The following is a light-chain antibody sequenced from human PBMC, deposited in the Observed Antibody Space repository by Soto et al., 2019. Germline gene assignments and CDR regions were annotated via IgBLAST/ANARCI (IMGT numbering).Light chain of an antibody. CDR2: RNN. V-gene: IGLV1-47*01. CDR3: AAWDDSLSVHYV. J-gene: IGLJ1*01. Sequence: QSVLTQPPSASGTPGRRVTISSSGSSSNIGSNYVYWYQQLPGSAPKLLIYRNNQRPSGVPDRFSGSKSGTSASLAISGLRSEDESDYYCAAWDDSLSVHYVFGTGTKLTVL. CDR1: SSNIGSNY.